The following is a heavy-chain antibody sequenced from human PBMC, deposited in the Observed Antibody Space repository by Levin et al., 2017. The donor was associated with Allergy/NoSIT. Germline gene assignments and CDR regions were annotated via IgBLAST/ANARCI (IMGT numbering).Heavy chain of an antibody. V-gene: IGHV3-74*01. J-gene: IGHJ3*02. Sequence: GGSLRLSCAASGFTFSNYWMHWVRQDPGKGLVWVSRINSDGSSTTYADSVKGRFTISRDNAKNTLYLQMNSLRAEDTALYYCAREGSSGWYGDAFDSWGQGTMVIVSS. CDR2: INSDGSST. CDR3: AREGSSGWYGDAFDS. D-gene: IGHD6-19*01. CDR1: GFTFSNYW.